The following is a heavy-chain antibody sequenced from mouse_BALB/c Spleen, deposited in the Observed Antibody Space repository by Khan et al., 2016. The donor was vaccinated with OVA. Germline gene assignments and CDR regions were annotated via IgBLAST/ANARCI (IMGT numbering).Heavy chain of an antibody. J-gene: IGHJ3*01. CDR3: ARRNYFGYTFAY. Sequence: QVQLKQSGAELARPGASVKLSCKASDYTFTDYYINWVKQRTGQGLEWIGEIYPGSGNTYYNEKFKDKATLTADKSSTTAYMQLSSLTSEDSAVYFCARRNYFGYTFAYWGQGTLVTVSA. CDR1: DYTFTDYY. D-gene: IGHD1-2*01. CDR2: IYPGSGNT. V-gene: IGHV1-77*01.